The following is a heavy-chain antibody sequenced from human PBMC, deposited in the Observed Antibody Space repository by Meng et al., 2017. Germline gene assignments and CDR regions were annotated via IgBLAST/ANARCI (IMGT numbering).Heavy chain of an antibody. Sequence: SETLSLTCAVYGGSFSGYYWSWIRQPPGKGLEWIGEINHSGSTNYNPSLKSRVTTSVDTSKNQFSLKLSSVTAADTAVYYCARFRVVPTLGRAFDIWGQGTMVTVSS. D-gene: IGHD3-3*01. CDR1: GGSFSGYY. CDR2: INHSGST. CDR3: ARFRVVPTLGRAFDI. J-gene: IGHJ3*02. V-gene: IGHV4-34*01.